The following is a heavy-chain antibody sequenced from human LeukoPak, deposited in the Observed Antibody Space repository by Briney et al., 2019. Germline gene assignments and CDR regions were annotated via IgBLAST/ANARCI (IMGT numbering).Heavy chain of an antibody. D-gene: IGHD5-24*01. J-gene: IGHJ4*02. V-gene: IGHV1-2*03. Sequence: LEASVKVSCKASGYTFTGYYIHWVRQAPGQGLEWMGWINPNSSGTNYAEKFQGRFTMSGDTSITTGQLELNRLRADDTAVYYCARGRDGYKSEFDHWGQGTLVTVSS. CDR2: INPNSSGT. CDR3: ARGRDGYKSEFDH. CDR1: GYTFTGYY.